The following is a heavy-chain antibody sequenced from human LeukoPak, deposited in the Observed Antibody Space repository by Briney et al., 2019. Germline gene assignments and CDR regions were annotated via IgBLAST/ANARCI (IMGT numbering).Heavy chain of an antibody. D-gene: IGHD3-10*01. CDR1: GGSISRGSYY. CDR2: VYHNRNT. V-gene: IGHV4-39*07. Sequence: KASETLSLTCTVSGGSISRGSYYWRWIRQPPGTGLEWIANVYHNRNTAYNPSLRSRATISIDTSRHQFSLRLNSVTAADAAVYYCAIVGWGDAAEHPNWLDPWGQGTLVTVSS. J-gene: IGHJ5*02. CDR3: AIVGWGDAAEHPNWLDP.